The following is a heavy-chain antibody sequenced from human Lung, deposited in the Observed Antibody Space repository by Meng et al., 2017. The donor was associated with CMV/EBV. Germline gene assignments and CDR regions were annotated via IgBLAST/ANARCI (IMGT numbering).Heavy chain of an antibody. CDR3: ARVVTALWGYYFDY. CDR1: GGSISSSNW. J-gene: IGHJ4*02. D-gene: IGHD2-21*02. Sequence: QWRRQESGQGLVKPSGTLSLTCAVSGGSISSSNWWSWVRQPPGKGLEWIGEIYHSGSTNYNPSLKSRVTISVDKSKNQFSLKLSSVTAADTAVYYCARVVTALWGYYFDYWGQGTLVTVSS. V-gene: IGHV4-4*02. CDR2: IYHSGST.